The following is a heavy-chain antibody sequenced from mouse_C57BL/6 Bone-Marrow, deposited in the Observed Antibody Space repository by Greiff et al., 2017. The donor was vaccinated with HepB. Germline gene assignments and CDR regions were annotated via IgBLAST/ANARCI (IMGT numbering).Heavy chain of an antibody. Sequence: QVQLQQPGAELVKPGASVKLSCKASGYNFPSYWMHWVKQRPGRGLEWIGRIDPNRGGTKYNEKFKSKATLTVDKPSSTAYMQRSSLTSEDSAVYYCARNRHRLLPYYFDYWGQGTTLTVSS. CDR3: ARNRHRLLPYYFDY. D-gene: IGHD2-10*01. CDR2: IDPNRGGT. J-gene: IGHJ2*01. V-gene: IGHV1-72*01. CDR1: GYNFPSYW.